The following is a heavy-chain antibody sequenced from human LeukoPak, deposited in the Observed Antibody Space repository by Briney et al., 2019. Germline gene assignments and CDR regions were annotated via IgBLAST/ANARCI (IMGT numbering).Heavy chain of an antibody. V-gene: IGHV4-59*08. CDR1: GGSISSYY. CDR2: LYYMRGA. J-gene: IGHJ4*02. CDR3: ARRGRDGYNMNYYFDY. Sequence: PSETLSLTCTVSGGSISSYYWNWSRQPPGKGVEWNLYYMRGAWYKSSLKSRVTTSVDTSRNEFSLKLSSVTAADTAVYYCARRGRDGYNMNYYFDYWGQGTLVTVSS. D-gene: IGHD5-24*01.